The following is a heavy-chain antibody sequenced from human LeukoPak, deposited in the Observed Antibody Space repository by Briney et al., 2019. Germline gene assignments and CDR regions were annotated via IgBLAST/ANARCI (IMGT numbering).Heavy chain of an antibody. Sequence: SVKVSCKASGGTFSSYTISWVRQAPGHGLEWMGGIIPTFGTAKYAQRFQARVTITADESTSTAYMELSSLRSEDTAVYYCAVPAYCGGDCSLNYFDYWGQGTLVTVSS. CDR1: GGTFSSYT. J-gene: IGHJ4*02. CDR2: IIPTFGTA. V-gene: IGHV1-69*01. D-gene: IGHD2-21*02. CDR3: AVPAYCGGDCSLNYFDY.